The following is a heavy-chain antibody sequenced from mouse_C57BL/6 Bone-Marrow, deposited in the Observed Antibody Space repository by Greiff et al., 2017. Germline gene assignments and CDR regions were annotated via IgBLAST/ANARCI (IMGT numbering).Heavy chain of an antibody. Sequence: QVQLQQSGPELVKPGASVKLSCKASGYTFTCYDINWVKQRPGQGLEWIGWIYPRDGSTKYNEKFKGKATLTVDTSSSTAYMELHSLTSEDSAVYFCARLEFDGSSGDRYFDVWGTGTTVTVSS. CDR3: ARLEFDGSSGDRYFDV. CDR1: GYTFTCYD. V-gene: IGHV1-85*01. D-gene: IGHD1-1*01. J-gene: IGHJ1*03. CDR2: IYPRDGST.